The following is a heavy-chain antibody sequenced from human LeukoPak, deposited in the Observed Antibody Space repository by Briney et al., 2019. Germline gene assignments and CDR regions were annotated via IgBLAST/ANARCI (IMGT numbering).Heavy chain of an antibody. CDR2: INVGNGNT. CDR3: ARKYSSSSAFDY. J-gene: IGHJ4*02. CDR1: GYTFISYS. D-gene: IGHD6-6*01. Sequence: ASVKVSCKASGYTFISYSMNWVRQAPGQRLEWMGWINVGNGNTKYSQEFQGRVTITRDTSANTAYMEVSSLRSEDMAVYYCARKYSSSSAFDYWGQGTLVTVSS. V-gene: IGHV1-3*03.